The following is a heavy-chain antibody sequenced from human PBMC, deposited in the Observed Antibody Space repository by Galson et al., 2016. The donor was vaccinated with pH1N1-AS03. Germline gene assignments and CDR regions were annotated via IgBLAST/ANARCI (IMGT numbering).Heavy chain of an antibody. J-gene: IGHJ6*02. D-gene: IGHD3-3*01. CDR1: GFTFRRHG. CDR3: ERNQRSITTFGLVTKKEKYNHNGMDV. CDR2: IWYDGSSQ. Sequence: LRLSCAASGFTFRRHGMHWVRQAPGKGLEWVAGIWYDGSSQYYEDSVKGRFTISRENSKDPLYLQMNSLRAEDTAVYYCERNQRSITTFGLVTKKEKYNHNGMDVWGQGTTVAVTS. V-gene: IGHV3-33*01.